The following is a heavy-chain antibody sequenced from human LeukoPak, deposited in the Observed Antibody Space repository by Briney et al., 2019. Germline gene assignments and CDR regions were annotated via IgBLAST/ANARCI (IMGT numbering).Heavy chain of an antibody. J-gene: IGHJ4*02. Sequence: AGGSLRLSCAASGFTVSSNYMSWVRQAPGKGLEWVSVIYSGGSTYYADSVKGRFTISRHNSKNTLYLQMNSPRAEDTAVYYCAGSGGVVPFDYWGQGTLVTVSS. D-gene: IGHD2-15*01. CDR3: AGSGGVVPFDY. V-gene: IGHV3-53*04. CDR2: IYSGGST. CDR1: GFTVSSNY.